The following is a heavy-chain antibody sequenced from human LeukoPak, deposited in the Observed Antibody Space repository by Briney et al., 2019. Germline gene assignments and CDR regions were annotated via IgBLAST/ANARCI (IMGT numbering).Heavy chain of an antibody. J-gene: IGHJ5*02. V-gene: IGHV3-30*02. CDR3: AKDPLRYSSSSWFDP. CDR1: GFTFSSYG. Sequence: GGSLRLSCAASGFTFSSYGRHWVRQAPGKGLEWVAFIRYDGSNKYYADSVKGRFTISRDNSKNTLYLQMNSLRAADTAVYYCAKDPLRYSSSSWFDPWGQGTLVTVSS. CDR2: IRYDGSNK. D-gene: IGHD6-6*01.